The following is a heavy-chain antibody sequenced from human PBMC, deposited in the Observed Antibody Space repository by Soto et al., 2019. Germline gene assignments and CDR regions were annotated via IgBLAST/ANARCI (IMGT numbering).Heavy chain of an antibody. CDR1: GYTFIGFS. CDR2: INPKNGDT. Sequence: QEQLVQSGPEVKKTGASMKVSCESSGYTFIGFSLHWVRQAPGQGLEWMGWINPKNGDTYYAQKFQGRVTMTRDTSINTVYMELNSLKSDDTAVYYCSKGRWTVGHCSGGSCYDGMDVWGQGTTVTVSS. V-gene: IGHV1-2*02. D-gene: IGHD2-15*01. CDR3: SKGRWTVGHCSGGSCYDGMDV. J-gene: IGHJ6*02.